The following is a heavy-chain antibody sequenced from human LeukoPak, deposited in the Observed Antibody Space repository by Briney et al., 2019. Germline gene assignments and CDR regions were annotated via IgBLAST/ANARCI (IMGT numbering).Heavy chain of an antibody. CDR1: GYTFTSLD. CDR2: MNPKNGNT. J-gene: IGHJ3*02. V-gene: IGHV1-8*03. D-gene: IGHD1-14*01. Sequence: GASVKVSCKASGYTFTSLDISWVRQANGQGLEWLGWMNPKNGNTGYAQKFRGRVTITRDTSESIAYMELSGLRSDDTAVYYCARAHPGYKSAFLRAFDMWGQGTMVIVSS. CDR3: ARAHPGYKSAFLRAFDM.